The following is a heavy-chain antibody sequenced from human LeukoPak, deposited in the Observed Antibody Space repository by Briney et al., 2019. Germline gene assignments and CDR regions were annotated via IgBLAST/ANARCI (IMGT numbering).Heavy chain of an antibody. J-gene: IGHJ4*02. CDR2: IYYSGST. CDR3: ARGSDSSGYYSGFFTFDY. D-gene: IGHD3-22*01. V-gene: IGHV4-31*03. Sequence: PSETLSLTCTVSGGSLSSGGYYWSWIRQHPGKGLEWIGYIYYSGSTYYNPSLKSRVTISVDTSKNQFSLKLSSVTAADTAVYYCARGSDSSGYYSGFFTFDYWGQGTLVTVSS. CDR1: GGSLSSGGYY.